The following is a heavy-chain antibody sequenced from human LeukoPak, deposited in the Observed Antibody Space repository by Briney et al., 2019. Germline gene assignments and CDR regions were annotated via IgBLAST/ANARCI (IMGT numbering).Heavy chain of an antibody. D-gene: IGHD3-3*01. Sequence: PSETLSLTCTVSGYSISSGYYWGWIRQPPGKGLEWIGSIYHSGSTYYNPSLKSRVTISVDTSKNQFSLKLSSVTAADTAVYYCARGPLLGVALDYWGQGTLVTVSS. CDR2: IYHSGST. CDR3: ARGPLLGVALDY. J-gene: IGHJ4*02. V-gene: IGHV4-38-2*02. CDR1: GYSISSGYY.